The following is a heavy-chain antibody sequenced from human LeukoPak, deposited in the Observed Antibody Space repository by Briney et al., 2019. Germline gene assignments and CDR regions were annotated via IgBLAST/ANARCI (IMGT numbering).Heavy chain of an antibody. CDR2: IKRDESEK. Sequence: GGSLRLSCAASGFTFSSYWMAWGRQAPGNGLEWVANIKRDESEKYYADSVKGRFTISRDNAKSSLYLQMNSLSAEDSAVYYCARDSGGAVAQWGHRSPLTVSS. D-gene: IGHD3-16*01. J-gene: IGHJ1*01. CDR1: GFTFSSYW. CDR3: ARDSGGAVAQ. V-gene: IGHV3-7*03.